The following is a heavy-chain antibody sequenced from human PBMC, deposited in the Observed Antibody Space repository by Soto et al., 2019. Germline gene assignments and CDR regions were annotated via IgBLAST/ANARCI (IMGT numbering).Heavy chain of an antibody. V-gene: IGHV1-3*01. CDR1: GYTFTSYA. D-gene: IGHD6-19*01. Sequence: ASVKVSCKASGYTFTSYAMHWVRQAPGQRLEWMGWINAGNGNTKYSQKFQGRVTITRDTSASTAYMELSSLRSEDTAVYYCARAVAGNPTFDYWGQGTLVTVSS. CDR3: ARAVAGNPTFDY. CDR2: INAGNGNT. J-gene: IGHJ4*02.